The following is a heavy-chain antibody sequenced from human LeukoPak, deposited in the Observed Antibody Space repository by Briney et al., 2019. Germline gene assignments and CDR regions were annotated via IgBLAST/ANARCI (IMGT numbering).Heavy chain of an antibody. CDR1: GFTLSSYS. CDR2: ISSSSYTI. J-gene: IGHJ4*02. D-gene: IGHD6-19*01. CDR3: ATYAVAGTEY. Sequence: GGSLRLSCAASGFTLSSYSMNWVRQAAGKGLEWVLYISSSSYTIYYADSVKGRFTISRDNAKNSLYLQMNSLRDEDTAVYYCATYAVAGTEYWGQGTLVTVSS. V-gene: IGHV3-48*02.